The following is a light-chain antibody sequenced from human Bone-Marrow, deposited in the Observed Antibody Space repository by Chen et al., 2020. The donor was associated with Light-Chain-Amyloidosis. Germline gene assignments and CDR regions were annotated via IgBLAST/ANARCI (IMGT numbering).Light chain of an antibody. J-gene: IGLJ3*02. Sequence: SYVLTQPSPVSAAPGQTAPIACGGNNIGSTSVHWYQQTPGQAPLLVVYDDSDRPSGIPDRLSGSNSGNTATLTISRVEAGDEADYYCQVWDRSSDRPVFGGGTKLTVL. CDR1: NIGSTS. V-gene: IGLV3-21*02. CDR2: DDS. CDR3: QVWDRSSDRPV.